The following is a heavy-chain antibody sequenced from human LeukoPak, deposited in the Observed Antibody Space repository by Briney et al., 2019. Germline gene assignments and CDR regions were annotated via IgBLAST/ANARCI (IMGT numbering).Heavy chain of an antibody. D-gene: IGHD2-8*01. CDR1: GGSVSSGSYY. Sequence: PSETLSLTCTVSGGSVSSGSYYWSWIRQPPGKGLEWIGYIYYSGSTNYNPSLKSRVTISVDTSKNQFSLKLSSVTAADTAVYYCARGQRLSRMVYAKLDYWAREPWSPSPQ. CDR2: IYYSGST. CDR3: ARGQRLSRMVYAKLDY. J-gene: IGHJ4*02. V-gene: IGHV4-61*01.